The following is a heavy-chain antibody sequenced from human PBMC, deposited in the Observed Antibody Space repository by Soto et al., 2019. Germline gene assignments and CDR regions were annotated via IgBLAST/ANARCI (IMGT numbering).Heavy chain of an antibody. CDR2: ISGYNGNT. Sequence: QVQVVQSGDEVKKPGASVKVSCKASGYTFTNYGFSWVRQAPGQGLEWMGWISGYNGNTKYAEKVQGRVTMTTDTSKGTAHMALRGLRSDDTAVYYCAREGQAPYYYYGMDVWGQGTAVTVSS. CDR1: GYTFTNYG. CDR3: AREGQAPYYYYGMDV. V-gene: IGHV1-18*01. J-gene: IGHJ6*02.